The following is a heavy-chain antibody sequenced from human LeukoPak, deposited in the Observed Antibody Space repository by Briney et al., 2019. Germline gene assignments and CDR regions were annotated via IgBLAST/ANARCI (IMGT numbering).Heavy chain of an antibody. CDR1: GGSISSSSYY. V-gene: IGHV4-39*01. Sequence: SETLSLTCTVSGGSISSSSYYWGWIRQPPGKGLEWIGTVFYTGVTYYNSSLNSRVTISVDTSNNQFSLRLTSMTAADTALYYCARTYFYGSGNYPGYYLDYWGQGAQVVVSS. J-gene: IGHJ4*02. D-gene: IGHD3-10*01. CDR3: ARTYFYGSGNYPGYYLDY. CDR2: VFYTGVT.